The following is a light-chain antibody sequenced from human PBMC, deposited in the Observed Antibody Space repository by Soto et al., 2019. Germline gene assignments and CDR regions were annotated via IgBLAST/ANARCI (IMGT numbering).Light chain of an antibody. CDR3: QSYDSSLSGSI. Sequence: QSVLTQPPSVSGAPGPRVTISCTGSSSNIGAGYYVHWYQQLPGTAPKLLIYGNSNRPSGVPDRFSGSKSGTSASLAITGLQAEDEADYYCQSYDSSLSGSIFGGGTKLPVL. CDR1: SSNIGAGYY. V-gene: IGLV1-40*01. J-gene: IGLJ2*01. CDR2: GNS.